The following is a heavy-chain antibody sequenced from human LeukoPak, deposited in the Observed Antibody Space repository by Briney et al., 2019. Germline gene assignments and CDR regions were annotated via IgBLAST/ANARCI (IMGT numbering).Heavy chain of an antibody. CDR1: GFTFSTYD. Sequence: GGSLRLSGAASGFTFSTYDMSWVRQAPGKGLEWVSAISGSGGSTYYADSVKGRFTISRDNSKNTLYLQMNSLGADDTAVYYCAKGNWRYFDYWGQGTLVTVSS. J-gene: IGHJ4*02. V-gene: IGHV3-23*01. CDR3: AKGNWRYFDY. CDR2: ISGSGGST. D-gene: IGHD1-1*01.